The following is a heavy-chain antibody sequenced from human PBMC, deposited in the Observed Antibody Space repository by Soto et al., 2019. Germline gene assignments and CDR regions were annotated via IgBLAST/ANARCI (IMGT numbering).Heavy chain of an antibody. J-gene: IGHJ1*01. CDR2: ISAYNGNT. Sequence: ASVKVSCKASGYTFTSYGISWVRQAPGQGLEWMGWISAYNGNTNYAQKLQGRVTMTTDTSTSTAYMELRSLRSDDTAVYYCARDQAVASYTEYFQHWGQGTLVTVSS. V-gene: IGHV1-18*01. CDR3: ARDQAVASYTEYFQH. D-gene: IGHD6-19*01. CDR1: GYTFTSYG.